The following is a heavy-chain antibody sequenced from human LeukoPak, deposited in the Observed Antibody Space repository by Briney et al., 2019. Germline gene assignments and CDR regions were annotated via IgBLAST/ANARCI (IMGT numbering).Heavy chain of an antibody. D-gene: IGHD3-10*01. CDR1: GFTFSSYS. Sequence: GGSLRLSCAASGFTFSSYSMNWVCQAPGKGLEWVSYISSSSSTIYYADSVKGRFTISRDNAKNSLYLQMNSLRAEDTAVYYCARDDSGSDYWGQGTLVTVSS. V-gene: IGHV3-48*01. J-gene: IGHJ4*02. CDR3: ARDDSGSDY. CDR2: ISSSSSTI.